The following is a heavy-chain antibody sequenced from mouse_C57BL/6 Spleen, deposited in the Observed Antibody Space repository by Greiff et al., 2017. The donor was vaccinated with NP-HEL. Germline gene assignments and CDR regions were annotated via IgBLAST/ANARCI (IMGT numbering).Heavy chain of an antibody. CDR3: AKGDYGSSPYAMDY. CDR2: IWRGGST. CDR1: GFSLTSYG. D-gene: IGHD1-1*01. Sequence: QVQLQQSGPGLVQPSQSLSITCTVSGFSLTSYGVHWVRQSPGKGLEWLGVIWRGGSTDYNAAFMSRLSITKDNSKSQVFFKMNSLQADDTAIYYCAKGDYGSSPYAMDYWGQGTSVTVSS. V-gene: IGHV2-5*01. J-gene: IGHJ4*01.